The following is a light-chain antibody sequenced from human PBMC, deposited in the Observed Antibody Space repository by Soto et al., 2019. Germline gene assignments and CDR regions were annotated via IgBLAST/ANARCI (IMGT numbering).Light chain of an antibody. Sequence: EVVLTQSQATLSVSPGESASLSCRASQSVSSNVAWYQQKPGQAPRLLIYGASTRATGIPARFSGSGSGTEFTLTISSLQSEDFVVYYCQQYNTWPTFGQGTKV. CDR3: QQYNTWPT. CDR1: QSVSSN. V-gene: IGKV3-15*01. J-gene: IGKJ1*01. CDR2: GAS.